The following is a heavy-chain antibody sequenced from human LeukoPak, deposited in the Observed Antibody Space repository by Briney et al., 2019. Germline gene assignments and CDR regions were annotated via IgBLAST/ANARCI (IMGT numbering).Heavy chain of an antibody. V-gene: IGHV3-30*18. J-gene: IGHJ3*02. CDR3: ANTVSNYGSAFDI. D-gene: IGHD4-17*01. CDR2: ISYDGSNK. CDR1: GFTFSSYG. Sequence: GRSLRLSCAASGFTFSSYGMHWVRQAPGKGLEWVAVISYDGSNKYYADSVKGRFTISRDNSKNTLYLQMNSPRAEDTAVYYCANTVSNYGSAFDIWGQGTMVTVSS.